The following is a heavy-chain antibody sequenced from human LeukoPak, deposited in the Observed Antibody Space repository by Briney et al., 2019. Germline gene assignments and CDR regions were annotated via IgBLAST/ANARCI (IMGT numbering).Heavy chain of an antibody. Sequence: ASVKVSCKASGYTFTSYDINGVRQATGQGRAGMGWMNPNCGNTGYAQKFQGRVNMTRNTSISTAYMELSSLRSEDTAVYYCARGSWGSGWFGRDYYYGMDVWGQGTTVTVSS. V-gene: IGHV1-8*01. CDR1: GYTFTSYD. J-gene: IGHJ6*02. D-gene: IGHD6-19*01. CDR3: ARGSWGSGWFGRDYYYGMDV. CDR2: MNPNCGNT.